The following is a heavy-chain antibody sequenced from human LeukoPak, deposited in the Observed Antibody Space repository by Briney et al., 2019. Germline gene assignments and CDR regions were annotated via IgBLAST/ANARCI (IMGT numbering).Heavy chain of an antibody. V-gene: IGHV1-46*01. Sequence: GASVKVSCKASGYTFTSYYMHWVRQAPGQGLEWMGIINPSGGSTSYAQTFQGRVTMTRDMSTSTVYMELSSLRSEDTAVYYCATGSYGDYSPNYYYYYMDVWGKGTTVTISS. D-gene: IGHD4-17*01. CDR3: ATGSYGDYSPNYYYYYMDV. CDR2: INPSGGST. CDR1: GYTFTSYY. J-gene: IGHJ6*03.